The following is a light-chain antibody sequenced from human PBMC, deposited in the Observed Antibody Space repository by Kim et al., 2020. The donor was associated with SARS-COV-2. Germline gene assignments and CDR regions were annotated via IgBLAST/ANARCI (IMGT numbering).Light chain of an antibody. Sequence: DIQMTQSPSSLSASVGDRVTITCRASQSISSYLNWYQQKPGKAPKLLIYAASSLQSGVPSRFSGSGSGTDFTLTISSLQPEDFATYSCQQSYSTRVTFGQGTKLEI. CDR2: AAS. CDR3: QQSYSTRVT. V-gene: IGKV1-39*01. CDR1: QSISSY. J-gene: IGKJ2*01.